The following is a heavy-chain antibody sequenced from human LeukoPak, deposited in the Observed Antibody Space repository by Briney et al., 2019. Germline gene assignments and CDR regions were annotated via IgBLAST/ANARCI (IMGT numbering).Heavy chain of an antibody. CDR2: IYYSGST. V-gene: IGHV4-59*08. J-gene: IGHJ5*02. Sequence: SETLSFTCTVSGGSISSYYWSWIRQPPGKGLEWIGYIYYSGSTNYNPSLKSRVTISVDTSKNQFSLKLSSVTAADTAVYYCARHATPYYDSSGPASFDPWGQGTLVTVSS. CDR3: ARHATPYYDSSGPASFDP. CDR1: GGSISSYY. D-gene: IGHD3-22*01.